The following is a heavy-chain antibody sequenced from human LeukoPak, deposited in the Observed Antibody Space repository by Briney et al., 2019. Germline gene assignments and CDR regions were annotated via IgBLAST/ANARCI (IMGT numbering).Heavy chain of an antibody. CDR1: GGSISSGGYY. CDR2: IYYSGST. J-gene: IGHJ6*04. Sequence: LETLSLTCTVSGGSISSGGYYWSWIRQHPGKGLEWIGYIYYSGSTNYNPSLKSRVTISVDTSKNQFSLKLSSVTAADTAVYYCARVGSGTTGAYYYYGMDVWGKGTTVTVSS. D-gene: IGHD1-1*01. V-gene: IGHV4-61*08. CDR3: ARVGSGTTGAYYYYGMDV.